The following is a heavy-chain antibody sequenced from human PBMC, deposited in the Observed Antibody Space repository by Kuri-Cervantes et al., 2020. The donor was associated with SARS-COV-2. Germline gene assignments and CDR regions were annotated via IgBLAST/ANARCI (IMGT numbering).Heavy chain of an antibody. CDR3: ARPKLTGEGDAFDI. CDR2: IYYSGST. Sequence: SQTLSLTCAASEFRFSDYHMSWIRQPPGKGLEWIGSIYYSGSTYYNPSLKSRVTISVDTSKNQFSLKLSSVTAADTAVYYCARPKLTGEGDAFDIWGQGTMVTVSS. V-gene: IGHV4-39*01. D-gene: IGHD7-27*01. CDR1: EFRFSDYH. J-gene: IGHJ3*02.